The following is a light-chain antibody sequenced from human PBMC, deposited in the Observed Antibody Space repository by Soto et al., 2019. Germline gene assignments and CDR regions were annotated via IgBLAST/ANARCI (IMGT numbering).Light chain of an antibody. CDR1: SSNIGSNY. CDR3: AAWDDSLSGYV. J-gene: IGLJ1*01. CDR2: TNN. V-gene: IGLV1-47*01. Sequence: QSVLTQPPSASGTPGQRVTMSCFGSSSNIGSNYVYWYQQLPGAAPKLLIYTNNQRPSGVPDRFSGSKSGTSASLAISGLRSEDEADYDCAAWDDSLSGYVFGTGTKVTVL.